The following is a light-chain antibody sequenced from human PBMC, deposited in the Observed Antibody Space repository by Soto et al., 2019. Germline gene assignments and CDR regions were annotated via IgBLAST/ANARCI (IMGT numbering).Light chain of an antibody. CDR1: QSISSY. V-gene: IGKV1-39*01. CDR2: AAS. CDR3: QQSYSTPMYT. J-gene: IGKJ2*01. Sequence: DIQMTQSPSSLSASVGDRVTIACRASQSISSYLNWYQQQPGKAPMLLIYAASSLQSGVPSRFSGSGSGTDFTLTISSLQPEDFATYYCQQSYSTPMYTFGQGTKLEIK.